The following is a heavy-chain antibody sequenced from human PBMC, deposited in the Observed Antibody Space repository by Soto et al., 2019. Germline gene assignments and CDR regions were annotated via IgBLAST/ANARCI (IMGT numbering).Heavy chain of an antibody. CDR2: ISGSGGST. CDR3: AKVVNDWSRGYNWFDP. V-gene: IGHV3-23*01. CDR1: GFTFSSYA. J-gene: IGHJ5*02. Sequence: PGGSLRLSCAASGFTFSSYAMSWVRQAPGKGLEWVSAISGSGGSTYYADSVKGRFTISRDNSKNTLYLQMNSLRAEDTAVYYCAKVVNDWSRGYNWFDPWGQGTLVPVSS. D-gene: IGHD2-21*01.